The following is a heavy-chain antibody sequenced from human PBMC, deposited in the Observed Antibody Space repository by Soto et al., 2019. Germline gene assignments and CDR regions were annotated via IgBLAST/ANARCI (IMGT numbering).Heavy chain of an antibody. D-gene: IGHD4-17*01. J-gene: IGHJ3*02. Sequence: GGSLRLSCAASGFTFSDHYMDWVRQAPGKGLEWVGRTRNKANSYTTEYAASVKGRFTISRDDSKNSLYLQMNSLKTEDTAVYYCASLATTVVTDAFDIWGQGTMVTVSS. CDR1: GFTFSDHY. V-gene: IGHV3-72*01. CDR3: ASLATTVVTDAFDI. CDR2: TRNKANSYTT.